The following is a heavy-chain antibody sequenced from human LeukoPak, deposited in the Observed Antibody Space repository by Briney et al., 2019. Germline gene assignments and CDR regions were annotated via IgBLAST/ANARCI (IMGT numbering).Heavy chain of an antibody. CDR2: IYSGGST. V-gene: IGHV3-53*01. CDR3: ARGADYYGSGISLDH. CDR1: GFTVSSSY. J-gene: IGHJ4*02. D-gene: IGHD3-10*01. Sequence: GGSLRLSCAASGFTVSSSYMSWVRQAPGRGLEWVSVIYSGGSTFYADSVKGRFAISRDDSNNTVYLRMNTLRAEDTAVYYCARGADYYGSGISLDHWGQGTLVTVSS.